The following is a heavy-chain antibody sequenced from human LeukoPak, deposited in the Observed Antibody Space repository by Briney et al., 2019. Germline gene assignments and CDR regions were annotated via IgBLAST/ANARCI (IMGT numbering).Heavy chain of an antibody. CDR1: GGSISNYY. V-gene: IGHV4-59*01. J-gene: IGHJ4*02. D-gene: IGHD3-10*01. Sequence: SETLSLTCTVSGGSISNYYWSWIRQPPGKGLEWIGYMYYSGSTNYDPSLKSRVTISVDTSKNQFSLKLSSVTAADTAVYYCARYYGSGGREYYFDYWGQGTLVTVSS. CDR3: ARYYGSGGREYYFDY. CDR2: MYYSGST.